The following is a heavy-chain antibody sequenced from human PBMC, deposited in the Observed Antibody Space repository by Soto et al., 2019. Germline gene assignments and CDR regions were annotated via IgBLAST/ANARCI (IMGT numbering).Heavy chain of an antibody. D-gene: IGHD4-4*01. CDR3: AREPGNGIFDY. V-gene: IGHV4-39*02. J-gene: IGHJ4*02. CDR1: GGSIDRSNYY. CDR2: TYYNGNA. Sequence: SSETLSLTCNVSGGSIDRSNYYWDWLRQPPGKGLEWIGTTYYNGNAYYNPSLKSRVSMSVDTSKNQFSLKLSSVTAADTAVYYCAREPGNGIFDYWGQGTLVTVS.